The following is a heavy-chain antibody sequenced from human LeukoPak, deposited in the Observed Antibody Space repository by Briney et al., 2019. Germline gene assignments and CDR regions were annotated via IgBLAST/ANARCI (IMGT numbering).Heavy chain of an antibody. CDR3: AREISGSSSFDY. Sequence: ASVKVSCKASGYTFISYDINWVRQATGQGPEWMGWMNPNSGNTGYAQKFQGRVTITRNTSISTAYMELSSLRSEDTAVYYCAREISGSSSFDYWGQGTLVTVSS. V-gene: IGHV1-8*03. CDR2: MNPNSGNT. J-gene: IGHJ4*02. D-gene: IGHD1-26*01. CDR1: GYTFISYD.